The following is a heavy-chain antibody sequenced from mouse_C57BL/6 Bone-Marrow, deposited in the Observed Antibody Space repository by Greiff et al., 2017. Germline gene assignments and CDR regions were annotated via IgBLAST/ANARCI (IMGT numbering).Heavy chain of an antibody. Sequence: QVQLQQSGAELARPGASVKLSCKASGYNFTSYGISWVKQSTGQGLEWIGEIYPRIGNTYSNEKFKGKATLTADKSYCTAYMELRSLTSEDSAVYLLAIGGDDYCSSPSWFAYWGQGTLVTVSA. CDR3: AIGGDDYCSSPSWFAY. V-gene: IGHV1-81*01. J-gene: IGHJ3*01. CDR2: IYPRIGNT. CDR1: GYNFTSYG. D-gene: IGHD1-1*01.